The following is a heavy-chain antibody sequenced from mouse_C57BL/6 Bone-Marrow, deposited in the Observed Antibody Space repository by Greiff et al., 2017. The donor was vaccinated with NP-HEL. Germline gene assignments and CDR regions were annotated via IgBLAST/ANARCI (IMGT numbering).Heavy chain of an antibody. Sequence: DVQLVESGGDLVKPGGSLKLSCAASGFTFSSYGMSWVRQTPDKRLEWVATISSGGSYTYYPDSVKGRFTISRDNAKNTLYLQMSSLKSEDTAMYYCARHFTTAGYFDYWGQGTTLTVSS. CDR2: ISSGGSYT. CDR3: ARHFTTAGYFDY. D-gene: IGHD1-2*01. V-gene: IGHV5-6*01. CDR1: GFTFSSYG. J-gene: IGHJ2*01.